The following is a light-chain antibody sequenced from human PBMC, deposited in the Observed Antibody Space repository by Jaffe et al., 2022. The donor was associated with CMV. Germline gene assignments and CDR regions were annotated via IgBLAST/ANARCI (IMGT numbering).Light chain of an antibody. CDR3: QQYNNWWT. V-gene: IGKV3-15*01. CDR2: SAS. J-gene: IGKJ1*01. CDR1: QNVNTN. Sequence: EIVMTQSPATLSVSPGERATLSCRASQNVNTNLAWYQQKPGQAPRLLIFSASTRATAIPARFSGSGSGTEFTLTISSLQSEDFAVYYCQQYNNWWTFGQGTKVEIK.